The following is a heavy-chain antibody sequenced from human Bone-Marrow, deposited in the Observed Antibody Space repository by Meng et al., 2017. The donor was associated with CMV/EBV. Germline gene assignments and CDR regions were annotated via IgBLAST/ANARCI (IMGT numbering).Heavy chain of an antibody. CDR3: ASGPIVVVPAAIGRYYYAMDV. CDR1: GGSISSTTYY. V-gene: IGHV4-31*03. CDR2: IYYSGST. D-gene: IGHD2-2*02. Sequence: LRLSCTVSGGSISSTTYYWSWIRQHPGKGLEWIGYIYYSGSTYYNPSLKSRVSISVDTSKNQFSLKLNSVTAADTAVYYCASGPIVVVPAAIGRYYYAMDVWGQGTAVTASS. J-gene: IGHJ6*02.